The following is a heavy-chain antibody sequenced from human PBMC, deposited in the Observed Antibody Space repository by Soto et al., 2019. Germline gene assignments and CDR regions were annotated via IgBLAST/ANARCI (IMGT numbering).Heavy chain of an antibody. CDR1: GGSISSSSYY. J-gene: IGHJ6*02. CDR3: ARLLLRFGGDQSYYYYYGMDV. CDR2: IYYSGST. D-gene: IGHD3-10*01. V-gene: IGHV4-39*01. Sequence: SETLSLTCTVSGGSISSSSYYWGWIRQPPGKGLEWIGSIYYSGSTYYNPSLKSRVTISVDTSKNQFSLKLSSVTAADTAVYYCARLLLRFGGDQSYYYYYGMDVWGQGTTVTVSS.